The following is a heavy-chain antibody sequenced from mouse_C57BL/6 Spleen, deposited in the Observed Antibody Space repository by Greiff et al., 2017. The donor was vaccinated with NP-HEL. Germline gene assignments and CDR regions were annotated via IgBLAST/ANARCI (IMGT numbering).Heavy chain of an antibody. CDR1: GYAFSSYW. CDR2: IYPGDGDT. V-gene: IGHV1-80*01. D-gene: IGHD1-1*01. J-gene: IGHJ2*01. Sequence: VQLQQSVAELVRPGASVKISCKASGYAFSSYWMNWVKQRPGKGLEWIGQIYPGDGDTNYNGKFKGKATLTADKSSSTAYMQLSSLTSEDSAVYFCARSITTVVATRGFDYWGQGTTLTVSS. CDR3: ARSITTVVATRGFDY.